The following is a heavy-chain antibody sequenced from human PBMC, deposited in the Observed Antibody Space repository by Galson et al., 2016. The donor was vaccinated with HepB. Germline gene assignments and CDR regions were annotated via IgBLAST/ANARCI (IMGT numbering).Heavy chain of an antibody. CDR1: GDSISSISYY. CDR3: ARLQSGIIVVADSD. V-gene: IGHV4-39*02. D-gene: IGHD3-22*01. J-gene: IGHJ4*02. CDR2: IYFSGTT. Sequence: SESLSLTCTVSGDSISSISYYWGWIRQPPGKGLEWIGNIYFSGTTYYNPSLESRVTISIDTSKNHFSLKLSSVSAADTAVYYCARLQSGIIVVADSDWGQGTLVTVSS.